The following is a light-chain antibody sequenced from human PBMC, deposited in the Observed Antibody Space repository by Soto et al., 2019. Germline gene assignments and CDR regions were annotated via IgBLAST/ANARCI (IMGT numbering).Light chain of an antibody. Sequence: IQMTQSPSSLSASVGERVTITCRASQSIGTNLIWYQQKSGKAPKILISGASTLQSGVPSRFSGSGSGADFTLTITCLQPEDFATYFCQQNNNYPRTFGQGTKVEV. CDR1: QSIGTN. J-gene: IGKJ1*01. V-gene: IGKV1-39*01. CDR3: QQNNNYPRT. CDR2: GAS.